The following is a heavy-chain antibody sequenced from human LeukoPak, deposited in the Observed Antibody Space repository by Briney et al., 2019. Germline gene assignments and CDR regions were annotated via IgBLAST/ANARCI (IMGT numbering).Heavy chain of an antibody. J-gene: IGHJ6*02. CDR3: ARSCSGGSCYHYYGMDV. V-gene: IGHV4-4*02. Sequence: SETLSLTCAVSGGFISSSNWWSWVRQPPGKGLEWIGTMYHSGSTYYNPSLKSRVTISSDTSKNQFSLKLSSVTAADTAVYYCARSCSGGSCYHYYGMDVWGQGTTVTVSS. CDR2: MYHSGST. D-gene: IGHD2-15*01. CDR1: GGFISSSNW.